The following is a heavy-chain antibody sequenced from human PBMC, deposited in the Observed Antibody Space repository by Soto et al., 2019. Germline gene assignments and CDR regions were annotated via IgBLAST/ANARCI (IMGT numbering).Heavy chain of an antibody. CDR1: GGSVSSGSYY. J-gene: IGHJ5*02. Sequence: SETLSLTCTVSGGSVSSGSYYWSWIRQPPGKGLEWIGYIYYSGSTNYNPSLKSRVTISVDTSKNQFSLKLSSVTAADTAVYYCARDSGYSGSFLPWFDPWGQGTLVTVSS. V-gene: IGHV4-61*01. CDR2: IYYSGST. D-gene: IGHD1-26*01. CDR3: ARDSGYSGSFLPWFDP.